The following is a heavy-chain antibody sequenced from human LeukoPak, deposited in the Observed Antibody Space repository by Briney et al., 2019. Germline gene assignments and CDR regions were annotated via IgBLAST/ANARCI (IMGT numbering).Heavy chain of an antibody. V-gene: IGHV1-18*04. CDR1: GYTFTGYY. D-gene: IGHD4-17*01. Sequence: GASVKVSCKASGYTFTGYYMHWVQQAPGQGLEWMGWISAYNGNTNYAQKLQGRVTMTTDTSTSTAYMELRSLRSDDTAVYYCARLGPTVTTHFDYWGQGTLVTVSS. J-gene: IGHJ4*02. CDR2: ISAYNGNT. CDR3: ARLGPTVTTHFDY.